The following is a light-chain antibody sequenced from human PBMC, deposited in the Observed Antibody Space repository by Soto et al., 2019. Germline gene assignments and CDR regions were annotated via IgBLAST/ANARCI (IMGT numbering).Light chain of an antibody. CDR3: QQYNNWPPIT. CDR1: QSVSSN. J-gene: IGKJ3*01. V-gene: IGKV3-15*01. Sequence: EIVMTQSPATLSVSPGERATLSCRASQSVSSNLAWYQQKPGQAPRLLIYGASTRATGIPARFSGSGSGTEFTLTISSLQSEDFAVYHCQQYNNWPPITFGPGTKVDIK. CDR2: GAS.